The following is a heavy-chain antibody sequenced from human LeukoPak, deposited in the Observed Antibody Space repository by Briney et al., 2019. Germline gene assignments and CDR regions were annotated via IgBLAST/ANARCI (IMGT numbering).Heavy chain of an antibody. CDR2: INQDGSEK. V-gene: IGHV3-7*01. CDR1: GFTVSSNY. D-gene: IGHD2-8*02. J-gene: IGHJ3*02. CDR3: ARAWSRVDAFDI. Sequence: GGSLRLSCAASGFTVSSNYMSWVRRAPGKGLEWVANINQDGSEKYYVDSVKGRLTISRDNAKNSLFLQMDSLRAEDTAVYYCARAWSRVDAFDIWGQGTMVTVSS.